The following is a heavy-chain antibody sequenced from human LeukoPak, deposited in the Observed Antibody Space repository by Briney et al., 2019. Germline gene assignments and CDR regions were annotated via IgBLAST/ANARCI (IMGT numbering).Heavy chain of an antibody. J-gene: IGHJ4*02. CDR3: ARVISVAGKLDY. Sequence: ASVKVSFKASGYTFTSYGISWVRQAPGQGLEWMGWISAYNGNTNYAQKLQGRVTMTTDTSTSTAYMGLSSLRSEDTAVYYCARVISVAGKLDYWGQGTLVTVSS. CDR1: GYTFTSYG. D-gene: IGHD6-19*01. V-gene: IGHV1-18*01. CDR2: ISAYNGNT.